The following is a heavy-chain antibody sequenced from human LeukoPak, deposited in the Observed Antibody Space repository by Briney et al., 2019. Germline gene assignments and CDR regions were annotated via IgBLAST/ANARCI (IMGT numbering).Heavy chain of an antibody. CDR2: IYSGGST. Sequence: GGSLRLSCVASGFTVSSNYMSWVRQAPGKGLEWVSVIYSGGSTYYADSMKGRFTISRDNSKNTLYLQMNSLRAEDTAVYYCASGSGSYRTPYYYMDVWGTGTTVTVSS. CDR1: GFTVSSNY. J-gene: IGHJ6*03. CDR3: ASGSGSYRTPYYYMDV. V-gene: IGHV3-53*01. D-gene: IGHD3-10*01.